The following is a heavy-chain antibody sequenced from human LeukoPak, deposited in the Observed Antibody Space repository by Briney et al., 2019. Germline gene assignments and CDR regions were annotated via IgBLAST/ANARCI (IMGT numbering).Heavy chain of an antibody. Sequence: SETLSLTCTVSGGSITSGGYYWSWIRQHPGKGLEWLGCIYYSGSTYYNPSLKSRLTISLDMSKNHFSLKVSSVTAADTAVYYCARGPVRDYSNYWGQGTLVTVSS. D-gene: IGHD4-11*01. J-gene: IGHJ4*02. CDR1: GGSITSGGYY. CDR3: ARGPVRDYSNY. V-gene: IGHV4-31*03. CDR2: IYYSGST.